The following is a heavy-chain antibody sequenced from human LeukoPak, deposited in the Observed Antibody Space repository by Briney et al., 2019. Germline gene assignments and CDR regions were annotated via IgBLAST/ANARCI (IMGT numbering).Heavy chain of an antibody. Sequence: AGGSLRLSCAASGFTFSSYGMHWVRQAPGKGLEWVAVISYDGSNKYYADSVKGRFTISRDNSKNTLYLQMNSLRAEDTAVYYCAKDPWVWGQGTLVTVSS. CDR1: GFTFSSYG. CDR2: ISYDGSNK. J-gene: IGHJ4*02. D-gene: IGHD7-27*01. V-gene: IGHV3-30*18. CDR3: AKDPWV.